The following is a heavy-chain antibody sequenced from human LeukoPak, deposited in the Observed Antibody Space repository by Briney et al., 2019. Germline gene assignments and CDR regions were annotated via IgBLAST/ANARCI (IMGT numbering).Heavy chain of an antibody. V-gene: IGHV3-30*03. D-gene: IGHD3-22*01. CDR2: ISYDGSNK. CDR3: ARDYPYYYDGSGYYSFDY. J-gene: IGHJ4*02. CDR1: GFTFSSYG. Sequence: PGGSLRLSCAASGFTFSSYGMHWVRQAPGKGLEWVAVISYDGSNKYYADSVKGRFTISRDNSKNTLYLQMNSLRAEDTAVYYCARDYPYYYDGSGYYSFDYWGQGTLVTVSS.